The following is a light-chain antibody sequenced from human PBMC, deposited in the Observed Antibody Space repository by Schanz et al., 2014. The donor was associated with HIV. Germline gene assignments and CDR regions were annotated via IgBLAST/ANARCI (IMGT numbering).Light chain of an antibody. Sequence: QSALTQPPSASGSPGQSVAISCTGASSDIGVSWYQQYPGNAPKLMIYDVSNRPSGVSSRFSGSKSGNTASLTISGLQAEDEADYYCCSYTTTSTYVFGAGTKLTVL. CDR2: DVS. CDR1: SSDIG. CDR3: CSYTTTSTYV. V-gene: IGLV2-14*03. J-gene: IGLJ1*01.